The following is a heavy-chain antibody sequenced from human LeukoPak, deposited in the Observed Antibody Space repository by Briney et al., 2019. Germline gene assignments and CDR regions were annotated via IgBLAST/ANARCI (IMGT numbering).Heavy chain of an antibody. CDR3: ARDLIGSGGYSYGFDAFDI. CDR1: GDTFSRYA. V-gene: IGHV1-69*01. J-gene: IGHJ3*02. CDR2: IIPLFATP. D-gene: IGHD5-18*01. Sequence: GSSVKVSCKASGDTFSRYAISWVRQAPGQGLEWMGGIIPLFATPKYAQKFQGRVTITADESTSTAYMELSSLRSEDTAVYYYARDLIGSGGYSYGFDAFDIWGQGTMVTVSS.